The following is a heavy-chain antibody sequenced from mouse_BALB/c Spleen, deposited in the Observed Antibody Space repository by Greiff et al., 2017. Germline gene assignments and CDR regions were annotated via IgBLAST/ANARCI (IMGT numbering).Heavy chain of an antibody. J-gene: IGHJ3*01. CDR1: GFTFSSYA. CDR3: AREGYYGSSYGFAY. Sequence: EVMLVESGGGLVKPGGSLKLSCAASGFTFSSYAMSWVRQTPEKRLEWVASISSGGSTYYPDSVKGRFTISRDNARNILYLQMSSLRSEDTAMYYCAREGYYGSSYGFAYWGQGTLVTVSA. V-gene: IGHV5-6-5*01. CDR2: ISSGGST. D-gene: IGHD1-1*01.